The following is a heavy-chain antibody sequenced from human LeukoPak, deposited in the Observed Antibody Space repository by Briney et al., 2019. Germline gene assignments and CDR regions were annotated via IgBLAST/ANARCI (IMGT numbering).Heavy chain of an antibody. CDR1: GFTFSSYA. Sequence: GGSLRLSCTASGFTFSSYAMTWVRQAPGKGLECVSVISGIGTTTYYADSVKGRFTISRDNAKNSLYLQMNSLRAEDTAVYYCARDEALTMAIDYWGQGTLVTVSS. CDR2: ISGIGTTT. V-gene: IGHV3-23*01. CDR3: ARDEALTMAIDY. D-gene: IGHD3-10*01. J-gene: IGHJ4*02.